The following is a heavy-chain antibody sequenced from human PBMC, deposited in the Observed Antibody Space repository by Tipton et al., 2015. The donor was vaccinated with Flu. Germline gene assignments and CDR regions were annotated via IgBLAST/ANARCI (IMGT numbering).Heavy chain of an antibody. V-gene: IGHV1-69*01. J-gene: IGHJ5*02. CDR3: ARNPVVVPAAILRHWFDP. CDR2: IIPIFGTR. CDR1: GRTFSSHG. D-gene: IGHD2-2*01. Sequence: QMQLVQSGAEVKRPGSSVKVSCKASGRTFSSHGVSWVRQAPGQGLEWMGGIIPIFGTRNYAQKFQGRVTITADESTSTAYMELSSLRSEDTAVYYCARNPVVVPAAILRHWFDPWGQGTPVTVPS.